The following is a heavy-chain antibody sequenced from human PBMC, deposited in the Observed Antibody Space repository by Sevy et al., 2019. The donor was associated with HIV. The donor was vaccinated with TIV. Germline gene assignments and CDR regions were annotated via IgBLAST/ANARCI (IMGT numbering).Heavy chain of an antibody. CDR2: ISAYTADT. J-gene: IGHJ6*02. CDR3: ARGGDIIGLSYYYFGMDV. V-gene: IGHV1-18*01. D-gene: IGHD3-10*01. Sequence: ASVKVSCKASGYTFTSYAISWVRQAPGQGLEWMGWISAYTADTNYTQNLQHSVTMTTDTSTNTAYMALRNLRSDDTALYYCARGGDIIGLSYYYFGMDVWGQWTTVTVSS. CDR1: GYTFTSYA.